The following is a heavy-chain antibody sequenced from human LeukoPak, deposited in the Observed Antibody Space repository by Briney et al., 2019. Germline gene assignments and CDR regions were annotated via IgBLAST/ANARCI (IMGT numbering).Heavy chain of an antibody. Sequence: PSETLSLTCAVSGASISSDGYSWSWIRQPPGKGLEWIGYIYYSGSTNYNPSLKSRVTISVDTSKNQFSLKLSSVTAADTAVYYCARTRVLLWFGDLGYFDYWGQGTLVTVSS. CDR2: IYYSGST. D-gene: IGHD3-10*01. CDR1: GASISSDGYS. J-gene: IGHJ4*02. CDR3: ARTRVLLWFGDLGYFDY. V-gene: IGHV4-61*08.